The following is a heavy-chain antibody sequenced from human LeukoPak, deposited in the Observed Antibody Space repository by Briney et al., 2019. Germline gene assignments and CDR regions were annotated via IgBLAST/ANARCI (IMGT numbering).Heavy chain of an antibody. D-gene: IGHD2-2*01. V-gene: IGHV1-69*05. CDR1: GGTFSSYA. CDR3: ASSPYCSSTSCTRGAFDI. Sequence: SVKVSCKASGGTFSSYAISWVRQAPGQGLEWMGGIIPIFGTANYAQKFQGRVTITTDESTSTAYMELSSLRSEDTAVYYCASSPYCSSTSCTRGAFDIWGQGTMVTVSS. J-gene: IGHJ3*02. CDR2: IIPIFGTA.